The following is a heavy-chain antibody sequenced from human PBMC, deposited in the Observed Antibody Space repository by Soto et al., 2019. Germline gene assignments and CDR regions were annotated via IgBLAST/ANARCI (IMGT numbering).Heavy chain of an antibody. Sequence: PSETLSLTCAVYGGSFSGYYWSWIRQPPGKGLEWIGEINHSGSTNYNPSLKSRVTISVDTSKNQFSLKLSSVTAADTAVYYCARATTANHSDYYYGMDVWGQGTTVTVSS. J-gene: IGHJ6*02. CDR2: INHSGST. CDR1: GGSFSGYY. CDR3: ARATTANHSDYYYGMDV. D-gene: IGHD4-17*01. V-gene: IGHV4-34*01.